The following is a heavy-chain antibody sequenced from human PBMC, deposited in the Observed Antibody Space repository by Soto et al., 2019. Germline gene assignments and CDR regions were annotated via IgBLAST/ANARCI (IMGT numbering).Heavy chain of an antibody. CDR1: GFTFSSYA. CDR3: AKDTRYADYVRWFDS. D-gene: IGHD4-17*01. CDR2: ITASGGRT. V-gene: IGHV3-23*01. Sequence: GGSLRLSCTASGFTFSSYAMTWVRQAPGGGLEGVSGITASGGRTFYADSVKGRFTISRDNSRSTLYLQMNSLRAEDTAVYYCAKDTRYADYVRWFDSWGQGTLVTVSS. J-gene: IGHJ5*01.